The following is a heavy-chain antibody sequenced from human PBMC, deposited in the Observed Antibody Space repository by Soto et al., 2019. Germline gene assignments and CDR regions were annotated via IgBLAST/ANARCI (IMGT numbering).Heavy chain of an antibody. CDR3: ARHVGYYYGSGLLAWFYP. CDR2: IDPSDSYT. J-gene: IGHJ5*02. CDR1: AYSFTSYW. V-gene: IGHV5-10-1*04. Sequence: GESLKISCKGSAYSFTSYWISWARQMPGKGLERMGRIDPSDSYTNYSPFFQGQVTSPADKSISTAILQWSSLKDSDTAMYYCARHVGYYYGSGLLAWFYPWGQGTLVTDSS. D-gene: IGHD3-10*01.